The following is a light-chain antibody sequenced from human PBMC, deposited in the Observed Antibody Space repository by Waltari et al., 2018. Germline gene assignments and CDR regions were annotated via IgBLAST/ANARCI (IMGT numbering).Light chain of an antibody. V-gene: IGKV1-5*03. CDR3: QQYNSYSTYS. J-gene: IGKJ2*03. CDR2: KAS. CDR1: QSISNW. Sequence: DIQMTQSPSSLSASVGDRVTITCRASQSISNWLAWYQQKPGKAPNLLIYKASSLESGVPPRFSVSGSGTEFTLTITSLQPDDFATYYCQQYNSYSTYSFGQGTKLEIK.